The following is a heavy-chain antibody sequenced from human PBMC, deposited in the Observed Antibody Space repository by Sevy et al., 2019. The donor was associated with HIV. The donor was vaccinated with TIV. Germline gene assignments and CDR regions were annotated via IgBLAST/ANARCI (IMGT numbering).Heavy chain of an antibody. CDR3: ARGTIFGVASDAFDI. V-gene: IGHV1-18*01. D-gene: IGHD3-3*01. CDR2: ISAYKGNT. Sequence: ASVKVSCKASGYTFTSYGISWVRQAPGQGLEWMGWISAYKGNTNYAQKLQGRVTMTTDTSTSTAYMELRSLRSDDTAVYYCARGTIFGVASDAFDIWGQGTMVTVSS. CDR1: GYTFTSYG. J-gene: IGHJ3*02.